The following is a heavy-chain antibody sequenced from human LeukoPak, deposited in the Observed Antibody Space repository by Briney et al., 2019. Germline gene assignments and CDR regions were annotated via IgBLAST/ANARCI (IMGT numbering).Heavy chain of an antibody. Sequence: ASETLSLTRAVYGGSFSGYYWSWIRQPPGKGLEWIGEINHSGSTNYNPSLKSRVTISVDTSKNQFSLKLSSVTAADTAVYYCARSRGSYSPNWFDPWGQGTLVTVSS. J-gene: IGHJ5*02. CDR2: INHSGST. CDR3: ARSRGSYSPNWFDP. V-gene: IGHV4-34*01. D-gene: IGHD1-26*01. CDR1: GGSFSGYY.